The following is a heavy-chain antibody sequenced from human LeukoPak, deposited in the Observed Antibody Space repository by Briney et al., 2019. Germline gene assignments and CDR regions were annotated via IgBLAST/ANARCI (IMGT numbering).Heavy chain of an antibody. CDR3: VRDRGTYRPIDY. CDR1: AFSLNAYN. Sequence: PGGSLRLSCAASAFSLNAYNMNWVRQAPGKGLEWASSISYTGTYIYYADSVKGRFTISRDNAQNSLYLQMNSLRAEDTAIYYCVRDRGTYRPIDYWGQGTLVTVSS. D-gene: IGHD1-26*01. J-gene: IGHJ4*02. V-gene: IGHV3-21*04. CDR2: ISYTGTYI.